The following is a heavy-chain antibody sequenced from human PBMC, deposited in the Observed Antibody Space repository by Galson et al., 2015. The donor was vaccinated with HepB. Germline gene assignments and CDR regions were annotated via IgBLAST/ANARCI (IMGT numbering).Heavy chain of an antibody. CDR1: GGSFSGYY. V-gene: IGHV4-34*01. CDR3: ARTLVVVAGINWFDH. J-gene: IGHJ5*02. Sequence: SETLSLTCGVYGGSFSGYYWSWIRQPPGKGLEWIGEINHGGSTNYNPSLKSRVTISVDTSKNQFSLKLSSVTAADTAVYYCARTLVVVAGINWFDHWGQGSLVTVSS. D-gene: IGHD2-15*01. CDR2: INHGGST.